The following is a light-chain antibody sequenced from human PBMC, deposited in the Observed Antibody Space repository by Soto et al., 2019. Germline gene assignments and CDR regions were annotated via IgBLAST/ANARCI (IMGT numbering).Light chain of an antibody. Sequence: EIVMTQSPATLSVSPGERATLSCRASQSVNSSLAWYQQKPGQAPRLLISGASTRATGIPARFSGSGSETEFTLTISSLHSEDFAVYYCQQYNNWWTFGQGTKVEMK. CDR2: GAS. J-gene: IGKJ1*01. CDR3: QQYNNWWT. V-gene: IGKV3-15*01. CDR1: QSVNSS.